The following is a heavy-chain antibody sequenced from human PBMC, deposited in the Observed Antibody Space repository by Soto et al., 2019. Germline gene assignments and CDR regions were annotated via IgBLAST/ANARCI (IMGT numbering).Heavy chain of an antibody. CDR2: VYYSGST. J-gene: IGHJ5*02. V-gene: IGHV4-39*07. D-gene: IGHD2-8*01. CDR3: ARIYPALMLAWFDP. CDR1: GGSVSSSSYY. Sequence: PSETLSLTCTVSGGSVSSSSYYWGWVRQPPGKGLEWIGSVYYSGSTYYNPSLESRVTISVDKPKNQFSLRLNSVTAADTAVYYCARIYPALMLAWFDPWGQGTLVTVSS.